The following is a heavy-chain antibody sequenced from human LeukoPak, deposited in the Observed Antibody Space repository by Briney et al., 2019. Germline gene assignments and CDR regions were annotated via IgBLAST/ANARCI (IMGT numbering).Heavy chain of an antibody. J-gene: IGHJ6*03. D-gene: IGHD2-15*01. V-gene: IGHV4-4*07. CDR3: ARGLARSNYYYMDV. CDR2: IYTSGST. CDR1: GGSISSYY. Sequence: PSETLFLTCTVSGGSISSYYWSWIRQPAGKGLEWIGRIYTSGSTSYNPSLKSRVTMSVDTSKNQFSLKLSSVTAADTAVYYCARGLARSNYYYMDVWGKGTTVTVSS.